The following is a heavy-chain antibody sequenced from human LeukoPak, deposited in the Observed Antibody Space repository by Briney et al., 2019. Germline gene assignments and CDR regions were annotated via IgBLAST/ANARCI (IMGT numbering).Heavy chain of an antibody. V-gene: IGHV4-59*01. Sequence: PSETLSLTCTVSGGSISSYYWSWIRQPPGKGLEWIGYIYYSGSTNYNPSLKSRVTISVDTSKNQFSLKLSSVTAADTAVYYCARELAYCSGGSCYYNWFDPWGQGTLVTVSS. CDR1: GGSISSYY. CDR3: ARELAYCSGGSCYYNWFDP. CDR2: IYYSGST. J-gene: IGHJ5*02. D-gene: IGHD2-15*01.